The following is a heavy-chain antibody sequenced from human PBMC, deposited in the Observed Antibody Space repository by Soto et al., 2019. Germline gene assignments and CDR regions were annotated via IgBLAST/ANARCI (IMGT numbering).Heavy chain of an antibody. V-gene: IGHV4-59*08. Sequence: SETLSLTCAVYGGSFSGYYWSWIRQPPGKGLEWIGYIYYSGSTNYNPSLKSRVTISVDTSKNQFSLKLSSVTAADTAVYYCARLDYGDYVISWGQGTLVTVSS. CDR1: GGSFSGYY. CDR2: IYYSGST. J-gene: IGHJ4*02. CDR3: ARLDYGDYVIS. D-gene: IGHD4-17*01.